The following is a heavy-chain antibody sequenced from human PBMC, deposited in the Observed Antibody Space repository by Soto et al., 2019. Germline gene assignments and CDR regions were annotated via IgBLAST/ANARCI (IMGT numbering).Heavy chain of an antibody. J-gene: IGHJ4*02. CDR1: GVSISNSSYY. CDR2: IYYSGIT. V-gene: IGHV4-39*01. CDR3: ARHGSN. Sequence: SETLSLTCTVSGVSISNSSYYWGWIRRPPGKGLEWIGTIYYSGITYYNPSLKSRVTISVDTSKNQFPLKLTSVTAADTAVYYCARHGSNWGQGTLVTVSS.